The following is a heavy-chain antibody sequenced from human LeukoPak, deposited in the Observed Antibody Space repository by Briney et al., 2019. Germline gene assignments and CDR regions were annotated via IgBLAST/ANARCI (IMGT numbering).Heavy chain of an antibody. CDR3: ARLGLRPGVPFDY. V-gene: IGHV3-23*01. D-gene: IGHD5-12*01. J-gene: IGHJ4*02. CDR1: GFTFSSYG. CDR2: ISGSGGST. Sequence: GGSLRLSCAASGFTFSSYGMSWVRQAPGKGLEWVSAISGSGGSTYYADSVKGRFTISRDNAKNSLYLQMNSLRAEDTAVYYCARLGLRPGVPFDYWGQGTLVTVSS.